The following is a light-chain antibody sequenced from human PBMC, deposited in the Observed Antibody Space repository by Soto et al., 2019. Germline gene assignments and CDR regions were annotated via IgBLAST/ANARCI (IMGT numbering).Light chain of an antibody. CDR1: QNLLHSNGYNY. J-gene: IGKJ4*01. CDR2: LGS. Sequence: DIVMTPSPLSLPVTPGEPASISCRSSQNLLHSNGYNYLDWYLQKPGQSPQLLIYLGSNRASGVPDRFSGSGSGTDFTLKISRVEAEDVGVYYCMQALQTPLTFGGGTKVDIK. V-gene: IGKV2-28*01. CDR3: MQALQTPLT.